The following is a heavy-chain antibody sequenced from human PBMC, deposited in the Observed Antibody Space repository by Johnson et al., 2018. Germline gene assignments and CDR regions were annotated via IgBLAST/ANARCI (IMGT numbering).Heavy chain of an antibody. J-gene: IGHJ3*02. D-gene: IGHD2-2*01. CDR1: GFTFSSYG. Sequence: QVQLVQSGGGVVQPGRSLRLSCAASGFTFSSYGMHWVRQAPGKGLEWVAVISYDGSNKYYADSVKGRFTTSRDNSKNTLDLQMNSLSAEDTAVYYCAKDVVFGYQRDDAFDIWGQGTMVTGSA. CDR3: AKDVVFGYQRDDAFDI. V-gene: IGHV3-30*18. CDR2: ISYDGSNK.